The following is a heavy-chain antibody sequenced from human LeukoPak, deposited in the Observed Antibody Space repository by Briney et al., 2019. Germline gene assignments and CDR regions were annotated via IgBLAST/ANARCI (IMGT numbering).Heavy chain of an antibody. D-gene: IGHD1-26*01. CDR1: GSYW. V-gene: IGHV3-23*01. Sequence: GGSLRLSCAASGSYWMHWARQAPGKGLEWVSGISSSGSGDNTYYADSVKGRFTISRDSSKNTLFLHMNTLRAEDTAIYYCAKDRTVGASYWYFDLWGRGTLVTVSS. CDR3: AKDRTVGASYWYFDL. J-gene: IGHJ2*01. CDR2: ISSSGSGDNT.